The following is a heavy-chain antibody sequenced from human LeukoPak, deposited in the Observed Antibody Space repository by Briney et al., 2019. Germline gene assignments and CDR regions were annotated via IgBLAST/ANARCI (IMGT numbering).Heavy chain of an antibody. J-gene: IGHJ4*02. Sequence: PGGFLRLSCAASGFTFSNYAMSWVRQAPGKGLEWVSAITGSDGNTYYADPVKGRFTISRDNSKNTLYLQMNSLRAEDTAVYYCAQWGDFDVLTGYYVPDFWGQGTLVTVSS. CDR3: AQWGDFDVLTGYYVPDF. V-gene: IGHV3-23*01. D-gene: IGHD3-9*01. CDR1: GFTFSNYA. CDR2: ITGSDGNT.